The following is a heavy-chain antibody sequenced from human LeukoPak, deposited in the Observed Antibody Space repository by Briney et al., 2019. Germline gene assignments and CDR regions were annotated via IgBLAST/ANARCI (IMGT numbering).Heavy chain of an antibody. CDR1: GFTFSSYS. Sequence: TGGSLRLSCAASGFTFSSYSMNWVRQAPGKGLEWVSYISSSSSTIYYADSVKGRFTISRDNAKNSLYLQMNSLRAEDAAVYYCARDRNSGAEGWFDPWGQGTLVTVSS. V-gene: IGHV3-48*01. J-gene: IGHJ5*02. D-gene: IGHD1-26*01. CDR2: ISSSSSTI. CDR3: ARDRNSGAEGWFDP.